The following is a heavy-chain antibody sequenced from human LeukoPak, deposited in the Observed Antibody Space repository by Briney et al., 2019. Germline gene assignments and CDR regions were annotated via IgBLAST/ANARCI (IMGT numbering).Heavy chain of an antibody. CDR1: GFTFSYYP. CDR2: ISYAETNR. D-gene: IGHD3-10*02. J-gene: IGHJ6*04. CDR3: AELGITMIGGV. Sequence: GMSLRLSCAASGFTFSYYPMHWVRQAPGKGLEWVTLISYAETNRYYADSVKGRFTISRDNAKNSLYLQMNSLRAEDTAVYYCAELGITMIGGVWGKGTTVTISS. V-gene: IGHV3-30*04.